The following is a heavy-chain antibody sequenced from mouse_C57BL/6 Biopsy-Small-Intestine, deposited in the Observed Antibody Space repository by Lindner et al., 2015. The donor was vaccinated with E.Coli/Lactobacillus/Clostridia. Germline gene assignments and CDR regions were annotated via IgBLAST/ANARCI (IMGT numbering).Heavy chain of an antibody. CDR1: GFTFSDYG. D-gene: IGHD2-5*01. Sequence: VQLQESGGGLVKPGGSLKLSCAASGFTFSDYGMHWVRQAPEKGLEWVAYISTGSSPIYYADTVKGRFTISRDNSQSILYLQMNALRAEDSATYYCARPSYYSNYGAMDYWGQGTSVTVSS. CDR3: ARPSYYSNYGAMDY. J-gene: IGHJ4*01. V-gene: IGHV5-17*01. CDR2: ISTGSSPI.